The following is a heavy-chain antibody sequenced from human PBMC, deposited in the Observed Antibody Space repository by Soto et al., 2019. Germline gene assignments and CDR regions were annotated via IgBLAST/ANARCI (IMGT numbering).Heavy chain of an antibody. J-gene: IGHJ4*02. Sequence: PSETLSLTCTVSGGSISGYCWSWIRQPPGKGLEWIGYIYYSGSTNYNPSLKSRVTISVDTSKNQFSLKLSSVTAADTAVYYCARLVTGTTENYFDYWGQGTLVTVSS. CDR2: IYYSGST. D-gene: IGHD1-20*01. V-gene: IGHV4-59*08. CDR3: ARLVTGTTENYFDY. CDR1: GGSISGYC.